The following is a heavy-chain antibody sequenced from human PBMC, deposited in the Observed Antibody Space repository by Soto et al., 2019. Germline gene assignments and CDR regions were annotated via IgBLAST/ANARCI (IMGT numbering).Heavy chain of an antibody. V-gene: IGHV2-70*11. D-gene: IGHD2-8*01. CDR2: IDWDDDK. Sequence: SGPTLVNPTQTLTLTCTFSGFSLGTSGMCVTWIRQPPGKALEWLARIDWDDDKYYSTSLKTRLTISKDTSKNQVVLTMSNMDPVDTATYYCARKRFNGGYFDYWGQGTLVTVSS. J-gene: IGHJ4*02. CDR1: GFSLGTSGMC. CDR3: ARKRFNGGYFDY.